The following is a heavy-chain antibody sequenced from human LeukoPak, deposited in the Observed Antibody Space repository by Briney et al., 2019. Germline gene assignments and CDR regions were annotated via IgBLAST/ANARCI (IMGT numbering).Heavy chain of an antibody. CDR1: GFSFSSYA. Sequence: TGGSLRLSCAASGFSFSSYALHWVRQPPGRGLEWVAFIRYDGSNKYYVDSVKGRFTISKDNSKNTLYLQMNSLRAEDTAVYYCAKDRWTEVDAFDIWGQGTMVTVSS. CDR2: IRYDGSNK. J-gene: IGHJ3*02. V-gene: IGHV3-30*02. CDR3: AKDRWTEVDAFDI. D-gene: IGHD1-1*01.